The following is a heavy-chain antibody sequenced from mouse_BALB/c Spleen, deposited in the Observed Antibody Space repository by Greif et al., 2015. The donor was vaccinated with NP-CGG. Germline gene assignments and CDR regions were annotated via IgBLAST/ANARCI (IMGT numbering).Heavy chain of an antibody. CDR2: TNPYNGGT. CDR3: ARGEVRRLGYAMDY. J-gene: IGHJ4*01. V-gene: IGHV1-18*01. CDR1: GYSFTGYT. D-gene: IGHD2-14*01. Sequence: EVQLVESGPELVKPGASMKISCKASGYSFTGYTMNWVKQSHGKNLEWIGLTNPYNGGTSYNQKFKGKATLTVDKSSSTAYMELLSLTSEDSAVYYCARGEVRRLGYAMDYWGQGTSVTVSS.